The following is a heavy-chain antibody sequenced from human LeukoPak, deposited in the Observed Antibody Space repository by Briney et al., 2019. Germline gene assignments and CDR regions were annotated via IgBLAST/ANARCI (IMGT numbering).Heavy chain of an antibody. V-gene: IGHV3-23*01. CDR1: GFTFSSFA. J-gene: IGHJ4*02. Sequence: GGSLRLSCAASGFTFSSFAMSWVRQAPGKGLEWVSTISGSGDSAYYADSVKGRFTISRDNSKNTLYLQMNSLRAEDTAVYYCAKVDIVVVPAPRNPFDYWGQGTLVTVSS. CDR2: ISGSGDSA. CDR3: AKVDIVVVPAPRNPFDY. D-gene: IGHD2-2*01.